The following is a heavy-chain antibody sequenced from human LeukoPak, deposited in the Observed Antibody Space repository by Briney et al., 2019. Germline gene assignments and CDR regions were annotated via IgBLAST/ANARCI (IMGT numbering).Heavy chain of an antibody. CDR1: GFTFSSYG. Sequence: GGSLRLSCAASGFTFSSYGMHWVRQAPGKGLEWVAVIWYDGSNKYYADSVKGRFTISRDNSKNTLYLQMNGLRAEDTAVYYCARDGGSYFFDYWGQGTLVTVSS. V-gene: IGHV3-33*01. D-gene: IGHD1-26*01. CDR3: ARDGGSYFFDY. CDR2: IWYDGSNK. J-gene: IGHJ4*02.